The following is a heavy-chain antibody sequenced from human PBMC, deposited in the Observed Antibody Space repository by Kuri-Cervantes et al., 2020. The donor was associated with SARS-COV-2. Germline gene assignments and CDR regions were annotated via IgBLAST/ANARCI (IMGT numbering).Heavy chain of an antibody. D-gene: IGHD2-15*01. CDR1: GFPFDDYV. Sequence: SLKISCAASGFPFDDYVIHWVRQAPGKGLEWVSGISWNSGSIGYADSVKGRFTISRDNAKNSLYLQMNSLRAEDTALYHCAKETINCSGGSCYYYGMDVWGQGTTVTVSS. V-gene: IGHV3-9*01. CDR2: ISWNSGSI. CDR3: AKETINCSGGSCYYYGMDV. J-gene: IGHJ6*02.